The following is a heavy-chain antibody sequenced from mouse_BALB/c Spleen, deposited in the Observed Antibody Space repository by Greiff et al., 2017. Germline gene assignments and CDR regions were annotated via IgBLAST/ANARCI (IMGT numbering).Heavy chain of an antibody. CDR2: INPSTGYT. CDR3: ARYYAMDD. J-gene: IGHJ4*01. CDR1: GYTFTSYW. Sequence: QVQLQQSGAELAKPGASVKMSCKASGYTFTSYWMHWVKQRPGQGLEWIGYINPSTGYTEYNQKFKDKATLTADKSSSTAYMQLSSLTSEDSAVYYCARYYAMDDWGQGTSVTVSS. V-gene: IGHV1-7*01.